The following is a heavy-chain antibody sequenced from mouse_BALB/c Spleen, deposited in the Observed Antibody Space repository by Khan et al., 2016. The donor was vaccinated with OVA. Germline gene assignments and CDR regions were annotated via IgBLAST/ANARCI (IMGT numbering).Heavy chain of an antibody. CDR1: GFSITSGYV. D-gene: IGHD1-2*01. Sequence: EVKLEESGPGLVKPSQSLSLTCTVPGFSITSGYVWNWIRQFPGNQLEWMGYISYSGVTCYTPSTKSRISITRDTSKNQFFPQLTSVTNEDTANYYGARGNYYGYYVDYWGQGTTLTVSS. CDR3: ARGNYYGYYVDY. CDR2: ISYSGVT. V-gene: IGHV3-2*02. J-gene: IGHJ2*01.